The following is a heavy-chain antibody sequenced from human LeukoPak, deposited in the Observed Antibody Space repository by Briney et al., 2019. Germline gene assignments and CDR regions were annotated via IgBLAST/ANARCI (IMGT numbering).Heavy chain of an antibody. J-gene: IGHJ3*02. CDR3: ARDSGWELRTDAFDI. D-gene: IGHD1-26*01. CDR2: INPNSGGT. CDR1: GYTFTGYY. V-gene: IGHV1-2*02. Sequence: ASVKVSCKASGYTFTGYYMHWVRQAPGQGLEWMGWINPNSGGTNYAQKFQGRVTMTRDTSTSTAYMELSRLRSDDTAVYYCARDSGWELRTDAFDIWGQGTMVTVSS.